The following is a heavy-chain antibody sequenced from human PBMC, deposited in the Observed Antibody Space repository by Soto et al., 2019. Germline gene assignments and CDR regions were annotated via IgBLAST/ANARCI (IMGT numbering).Heavy chain of an antibody. CDR3: ARVPSPFDYYYAMDV. J-gene: IGHJ6*02. Sequence: QVQLRESGPGLVMPSQTLSLTCTVSGDSISSGNKYWSWIRQPPGKRLEWIGYIFSSGTTYYNPSLKSRLTMSLDASQNQFSLKLNSLTDADTAVYFCARVPSPFDYYYAMDVWGQGTTVTVSS. CDR1: GDSISSGNKY. V-gene: IGHV4-30-4*01. CDR2: IFSSGTT. D-gene: IGHD3-16*01.